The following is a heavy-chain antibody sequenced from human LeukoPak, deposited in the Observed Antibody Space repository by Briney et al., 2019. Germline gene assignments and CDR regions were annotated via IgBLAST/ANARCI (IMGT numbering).Heavy chain of an antibody. CDR3: ARGGGYYDSSGYPYYFDY. CDR2: ISYDGSNK. CDR1: GFTLSNYG. Sequence: GGSLRLSCAVSGFTLSNYGMHWVRQAPGKGLEWVAVISYDGSNKYYADSVKGRFTISRDNSKNTLYLQMNSLRAEDTAVYYCARGGGYYDSSGYPYYFDYWGQGTLVTVSS. V-gene: IGHV3-30*19. J-gene: IGHJ4*02. D-gene: IGHD3-22*01.